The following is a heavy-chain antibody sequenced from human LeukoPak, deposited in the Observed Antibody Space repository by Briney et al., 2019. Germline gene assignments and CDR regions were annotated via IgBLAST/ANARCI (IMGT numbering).Heavy chain of an antibody. Sequence: SVKVSCKASGGPFSTNAINWVRQAPGQGLEWMGGIIPIFGTANYAQKFQGRVTITADESTSTAYMELSSLRSEDTAVYYCATPQFVVVTANDAFDIWGQGTMVTVSS. V-gene: IGHV1-69*13. D-gene: IGHD2-21*02. CDR1: GGPFSTNA. CDR2: IIPIFGTA. J-gene: IGHJ3*02. CDR3: ATPQFVVVTANDAFDI.